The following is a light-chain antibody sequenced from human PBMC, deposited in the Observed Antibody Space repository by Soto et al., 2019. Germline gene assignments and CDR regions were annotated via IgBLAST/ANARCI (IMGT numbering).Light chain of an antibody. Sequence: IQLTQSPSSLSASVGDRVTISCRASQDIGNHLAWFQQKPGKVPQRLIYAASSLQTGVPSRFSGSGSGTDGTITINSLQPEDFETYYCLQHDSFPPTFGQGTRLEI. CDR2: AAS. CDR1: QDIGNH. V-gene: IGKV1-17*03. J-gene: IGKJ5*01. CDR3: LQHDSFPPT.